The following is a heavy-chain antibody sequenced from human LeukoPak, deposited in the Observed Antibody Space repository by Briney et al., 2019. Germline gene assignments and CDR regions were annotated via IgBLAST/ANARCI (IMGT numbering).Heavy chain of an antibody. J-gene: IGHJ5*02. D-gene: IGHD4-17*01. V-gene: IGHV3-23*01. Sequence: GGSLRLSCTASGFTFATYVMSWVRQAPGKGPEWVSGISGSGGNTHYADSVKGRFTISRDNSKNTVHLQMNSLRADDTAVYYCVTRPDYGDIDPWGQGTLVTVSS. CDR2: ISGSGGNT. CDR3: VTRPDYGDIDP. CDR1: GFTFATYV.